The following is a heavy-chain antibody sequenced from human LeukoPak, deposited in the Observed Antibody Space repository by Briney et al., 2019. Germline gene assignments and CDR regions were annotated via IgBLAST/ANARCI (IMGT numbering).Heavy chain of an antibody. Sequence: GGSLRLSCAASGFTFSSYAMSWVRQAPGKGLEWVSAISGSGGSTYYADSVKGRFTISRDNSKNTLYLQMNSLRAEDTAVYYCARDHWAMIEWYFDLWGRGTLVTVSS. D-gene: IGHD3-22*01. CDR2: ISGSGGST. CDR1: GFTFSSYA. J-gene: IGHJ2*01. CDR3: ARDHWAMIEWYFDL. V-gene: IGHV3-23*01.